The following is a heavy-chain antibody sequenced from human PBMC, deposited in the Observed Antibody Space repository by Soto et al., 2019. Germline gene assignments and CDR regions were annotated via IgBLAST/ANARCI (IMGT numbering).Heavy chain of an antibody. V-gene: IGHV1-69*12. J-gene: IGHJ4*02. D-gene: IGHD6-19*01. CDR2: IIPIFGTA. CDR3: ARVAFEYSSGWFDY. CDR1: GGTFSSYA. Sequence: QVQLVQSGAEVKKPWSSVKVSCKASGGTFSSYAISWVRQAPGQGLEWMGGIIPIFGTANYAQKFQGRVTITADESTSTAYMELSSLRSEDTAVYYCARVAFEYSSGWFDYWGQGTLVTVSS.